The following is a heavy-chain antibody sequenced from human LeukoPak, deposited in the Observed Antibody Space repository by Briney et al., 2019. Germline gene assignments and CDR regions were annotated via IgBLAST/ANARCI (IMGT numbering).Heavy chain of an antibody. CDR3: AKSEWFDA. CDR2: NKYDGSVT. CDR1: GFTLSGYW. Sequence: GGSLRLSCEASGFTLSGYWMHWVRQVPEKGLVWVARNKYDGSVTTYADSVKGRFTISRDNGKNTLYLHMNSLRAEDTAVYYCAKSEWFDAWGQGTLVTVSS. V-gene: IGHV3-74*01. J-gene: IGHJ5*02.